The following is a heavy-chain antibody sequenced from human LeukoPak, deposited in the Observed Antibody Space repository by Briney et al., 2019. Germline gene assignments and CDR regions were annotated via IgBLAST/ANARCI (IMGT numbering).Heavy chain of an antibody. V-gene: IGHV4-30-4*01. CDR3: ARGGGGYRGYASYYYYAMDV. J-gene: IGHJ6*02. D-gene: IGHD5-12*01. CDR1: GGSISSGDYY. Sequence: SETLSLTCTVSGGSISSGDYYWSWIRQPPGKGLEWIVYIYYSGSTYYNPSLKSRVTISVDTSKNQFSLKLSSVTAADTAVYFCARGGGGYRGYASYYYYAMDVWGQGTTVTVSS. CDR2: IYYSGST.